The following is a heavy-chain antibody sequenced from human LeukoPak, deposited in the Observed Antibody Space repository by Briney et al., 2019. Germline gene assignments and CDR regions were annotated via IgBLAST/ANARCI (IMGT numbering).Heavy chain of an antibody. D-gene: IGHD1-1*01. CDR3: ARVGWTQLKFVFDP. CDR2: IYYSGHT. V-gene: IGHV4-39*07. J-gene: IGHJ5*02. Sequence: PSETLSLTCAVSGDSISTNVYYWGWIRQPPGKGLEWIGSIYYSGHTYYNESLKSRVTLSIDRSKNRFSLRLNSVTAADTAMYYCARVGWTQLKFVFDPWGLGTVVSVSS. CDR1: GDSISTNVYY.